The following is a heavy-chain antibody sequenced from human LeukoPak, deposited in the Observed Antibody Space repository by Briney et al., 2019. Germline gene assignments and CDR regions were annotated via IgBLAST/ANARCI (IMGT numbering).Heavy chain of an antibody. CDR1: GFTFSSYG. J-gene: IGHJ6*03. CDR2: IRYDGSEK. V-gene: IGHV3-30*02. CDR3: AKNGDRGAYCSGGTCYPYYYHYMDV. D-gene: IGHD2-15*01. Sequence: GGSLRLSCAASGFTFSSYGMHWVRQAPGKGLEWVAFIRYDGSEKYYADSVKARFTISRDNSRNTLYLQMNSLSAEDTAVYYCAKNGDRGAYCSGGTCYPYYYHYMDVWGKGTTVTISS.